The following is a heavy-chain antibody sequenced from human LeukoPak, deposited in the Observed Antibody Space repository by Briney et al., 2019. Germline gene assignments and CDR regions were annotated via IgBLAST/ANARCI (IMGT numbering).Heavy chain of an antibody. CDR1: GFTFSVHY. D-gene: IGHD2-21*02. J-gene: IGHJ4*02. CDR2: VRNKANTYST. V-gene: IGHV3-72*01. CDR3: AGAGGSGDYYSHYSDY. Sequence: AGGSLRLSCAASGFTFSVHYMDWVRQAPGKGLEWVGRVRNKANTYSTDYAASVRGRFTISRDDSKNSLYLQMNGPKTEDTAVYYCAGAGGSGDYYSHYSDYWGQGTLVTVSS.